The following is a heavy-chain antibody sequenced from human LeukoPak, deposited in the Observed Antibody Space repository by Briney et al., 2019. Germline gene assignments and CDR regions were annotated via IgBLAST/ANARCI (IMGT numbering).Heavy chain of an antibody. Sequence: PGGSLRLSCAASGFTFSDYYMSWIRQAPGKGLKWVSYISSSSSYTNYADSVKGRFTISRDNAKNSLYLQMNSLRAEDTAVYYCARGNSITGTTPLDYFDYWGQGTLVTVSS. V-gene: IGHV3-11*05. CDR3: ARGNSITGTTPLDYFDY. CDR2: ISSSSSYT. J-gene: IGHJ4*02. CDR1: GFTFSDYY. D-gene: IGHD1-20*01.